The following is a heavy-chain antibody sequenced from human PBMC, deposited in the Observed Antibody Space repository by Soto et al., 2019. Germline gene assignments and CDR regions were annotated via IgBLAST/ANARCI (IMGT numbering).Heavy chain of an antibody. CDR2: IYYSGST. J-gene: IGHJ4*02. Sequence: SETLSLTCAVSGGSISSGGYYWSWIRQHPGKGLEWIGYIYYSGSTYYNPSLKSRVTISVDTSKNQFSLKLSSVTAADTAVYYCARDRGPMFFDYWGQGTLVTVSS. CDR1: GGSISSGGYY. V-gene: IGHV4-31*11. CDR3: ARDRGPMFFDY. D-gene: IGHD3-10*02.